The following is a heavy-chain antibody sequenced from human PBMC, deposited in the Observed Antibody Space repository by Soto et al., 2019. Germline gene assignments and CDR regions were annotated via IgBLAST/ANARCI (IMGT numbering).Heavy chain of an antibody. CDR1: GATFSSCA. Sequence: SVKVSCKASGATFSSCAISWVRQAPGQGLEWMGGIIPIFGTANYAQKFQGRVTITADKSTSTAYMELSSLGSEDTAVYYCARRREGDAFDIWGQGTMVTVSS. CDR2: IIPIFGTA. V-gene: IGHV1-69*06. J-gene: IGHJ3*02. CDR3: ARRREGDAFDI.